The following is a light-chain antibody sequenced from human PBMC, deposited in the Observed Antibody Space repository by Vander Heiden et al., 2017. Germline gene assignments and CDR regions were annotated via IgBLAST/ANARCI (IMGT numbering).Light chain of an antibody. CDR2: WAS. J-gene: IGKJ2*01. Sequence: DIVMTQSPDSLAVSLGERATINCKSSQSVLYSSNNRNYLAWYQQKPGQPPKLLIYWASTRESGVPDRFSGSGSGTDFTLTISSLQAEDVAVYYCHEEDSIPYTFGQGTKLEIK. V-gene: IGKV4-1*01. CDR3: HEEDSIPYT. CDR1: QSVLYSSNNRNY.